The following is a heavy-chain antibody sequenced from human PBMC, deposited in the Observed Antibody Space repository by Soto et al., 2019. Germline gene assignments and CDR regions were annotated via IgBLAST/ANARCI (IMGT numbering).Heavy chain of an antibody. CDR1: GFTFSSYV. CDR3: ARGPRAPPPHDYGMDV. J-gene: IGHJ6*02. CDR2: ISGSGGST. Sequence: EVQLLESGGGLVQPGGSLRLSCAASGFTFSSYVMNWVRQAPGKGLEWVAAISGSGGSTYYGDSVEGRFTVSRDNPNNTLYLQMNSLRAEDTDVYYCARGPRAPPPHDYGMDVWGQGTTVTVSS. V-gene: IGHV3-23*01.